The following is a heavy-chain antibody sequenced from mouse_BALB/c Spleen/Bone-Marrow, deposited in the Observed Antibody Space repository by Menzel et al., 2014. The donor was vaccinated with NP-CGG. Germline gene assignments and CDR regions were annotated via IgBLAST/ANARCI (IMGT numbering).Heavy chain of an antibody. CDR3: ARPDGNYESYFDY. J-gene: IGHJ2*01. CDR1: GYTFTSCY. D-gene: IGHD2-1*01. CDR2: IYPGDGST. V-gene: IGHV1S56*01. Sequence: VKLVESGPELVKPGASVKMSCKASGYTFTSCYIHWVKRSPGQGLEWIGWIYPGDGSTEYNEKFKGKTTLTADKSSSTAYMLLSSLTSEDSAIYFCARPDGNYESYFDYWGQGTTLAVSS.